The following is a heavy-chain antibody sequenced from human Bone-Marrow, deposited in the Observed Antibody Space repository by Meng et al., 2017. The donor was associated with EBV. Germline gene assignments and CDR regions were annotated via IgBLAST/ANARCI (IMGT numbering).Heavy chain of an antibody. J-gene: IGHJ4*02. Sequence: QGQPQEWGAGLLKPSETLPLTCAVYGGSFSGYYWSWIRQPPGKGLEWIGEINHSGSTNYNPSLKSRVTISVDTSKNQFSLKLSSVTAADTAVYYCARGGRSSSWYLGYWGQGTLVTVFS. CDR1: GGSFSGYY. CDR2: INHSGST. CDR3: ARGGRSSSWYLGY. V-gene: IGHV4-34*01. D-gene: IGHD6-13*01.